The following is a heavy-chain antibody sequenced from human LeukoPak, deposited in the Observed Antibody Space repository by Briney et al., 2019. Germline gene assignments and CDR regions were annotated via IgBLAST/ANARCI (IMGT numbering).Heavy chain of an antibody. CDR3: ARVFLSSWPSDV. CDR1: GYSINSGYY. V-gene: IGHV4-38-2*02. Sequence: SETLSLTCTVAGYSINSGYYWGWIRQPPGKGLEWIGSIFHSGNTYYNPSLKSRVTISVDTSKNQFSLKLSSVTAADTAVYYCARVFLSSWPSDVWGQGTLVTVSS. D-gene: IGHD2-21*02. J-gene: IGHJ4*02. CDR2: IFHSGNT.